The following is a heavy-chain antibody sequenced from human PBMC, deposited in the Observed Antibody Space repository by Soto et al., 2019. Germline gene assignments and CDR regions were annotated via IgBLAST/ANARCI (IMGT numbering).Heavy chain of an antibody. V-gene: IGHV1-69*01. D-gene: IGHD2-2*01. Sequence: QVQLVKSGAEVKKPGSSVKVSCKASGGTFSSYAISWVRQAPGQGLEWMGGITPISDTTNYAQKFQGRVTITADESTSTAYMELSSLRSEDTAVYYCARSQGSSTSLEIYYYYYYGMDVWGQGTTVTVSS. J-gene: IGHJ6*02. CDR2: ITPISDTT. CDR1: GGTFSSYA. CDR3: ARSQGSSTSLEIYYYYYYGMDV.